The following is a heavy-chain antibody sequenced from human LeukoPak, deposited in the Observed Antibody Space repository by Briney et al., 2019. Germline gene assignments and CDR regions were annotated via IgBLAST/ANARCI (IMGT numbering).Heavy chain of an antibody. J-gene: IGHJ5*02. CDR1: GYTFTSYY. CDR2: INPSGGST. D-gene: IGHD2-15*01. V-gene: IGHV1-46*01. CDR3: ARVYCSGGSCPNWFDP. Sequence: ASVKVSCKASGYTFTSYYMHWVRQAPGQGLEWMGIINPSGGSTNYAQKLQGRVTMTTDTSTSTAYMELRSLRSDDTAVYYCARVYCSGGSCPNWFDPWGQGTLVTVSS.